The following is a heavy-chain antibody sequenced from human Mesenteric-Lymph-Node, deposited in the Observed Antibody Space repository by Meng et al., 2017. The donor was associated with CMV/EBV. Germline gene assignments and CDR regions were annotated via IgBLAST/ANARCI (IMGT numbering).Heavy chain of an antibody. J-gene: IGHJ6*02. CDR2: MRYDGRNE. Sequence: GESLKISCVGSGFTFSYFGIHWVRQPPGKGLEWVAFMRYDGRNELYADSVKGRFTISRDNSKNTVYLEMNSLRVEDTAVYYCAKDWGYYFGTGSYKDVWGQGTTVTVSS. CDR1: GFTFSYFG. CDR3: AKDWGYYFGTGSYKDV. V-gene: IGHV3-30*02. D-gene: IGHD3-10*01.